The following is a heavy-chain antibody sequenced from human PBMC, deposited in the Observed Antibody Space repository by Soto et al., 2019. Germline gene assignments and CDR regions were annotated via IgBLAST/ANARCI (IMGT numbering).Heavy chain of an antibody. D-gene: IGHD2-15*01. V-gene: IGHV6-1*01. CDR2: TYYRSKWYN. J-gene: IGHJ6*02. CDR3: ARDRGPYCSGGSCYDYYYYGMDV. Sequence: SQTLSLTCAISGDSVSSNSAAWNWIRQSPSRGLEWLGRTYYRSKWYNDYAVSVKSRITINPDTSKNPFSLQLNSVTPESTAVYYCARDRGPYCSGGSCYDYYYYGMDVWGQGTTVTVSS. CDR1: GDSVSSNSAA.